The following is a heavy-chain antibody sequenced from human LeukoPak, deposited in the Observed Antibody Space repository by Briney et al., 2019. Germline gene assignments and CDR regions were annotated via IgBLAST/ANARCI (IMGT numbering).Heavy chain of an antibody. D-gene: IGHD6-19*01. Sequence: GASVKVSCKASGYTFTSYYMHWVRQAPGQGLEWMGIINPSGGSTSYAQKFQGRVTMTRDTSTSTVYMELSSLRSDDTAVYYCARAPTGGRWLANFDYWGQGTLVTVSS. CDR3: ARAPTGGRWLANFDY. CDR2: INPSGGST. CDR1: GYTFTSYY. J-gene: IGHJ4*02. V-gene: IGHV1-46*01.